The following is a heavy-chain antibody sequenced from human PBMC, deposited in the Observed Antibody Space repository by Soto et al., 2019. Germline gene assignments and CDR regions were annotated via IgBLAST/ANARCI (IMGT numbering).Heavy chain of an antibody. J-gene: IGHJ6*03. CDR2: ISAYNGNT. V-gene: IGHV1-18*01. CDR1: GYTITSCG. CDR3: ARDIVLPAAITMIFDYYYDMDV. D-gene: IGHD2-2*01. Sequence: GASVTVSCKATGYTITSCGISWVRQPPGQGLEWMGWISAYNGNTNYAQKLQGRITMTTDTSTSTAYMELRSLRSDDTAVYYCARDIVLPAAITMIFDYYYDMDVWGKGTTVTVSS.